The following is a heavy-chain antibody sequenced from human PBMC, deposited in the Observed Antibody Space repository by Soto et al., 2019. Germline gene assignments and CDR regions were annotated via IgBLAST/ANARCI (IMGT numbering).Heavy chain of an antibody. CDR1: GYTFTSYS. CDR3: ARALYGSGFDRANQTHYYYGMDV. J-gene: IGHJ6*02. V-gene: IGHV1-3*01. CDR2: INAGNGNT. Sequence: GASVKVSCKASGYTFTSYSMHWVRQAPGQRLEWMGWINAGNGNTKYSQKFQGRVTITRDTSASTAYMELSGLRSEDTAVYSCARALYGSGFDRANQTHYYYGMDVWGQGTTVTVSS. D-gene: IGHD3-10*01.